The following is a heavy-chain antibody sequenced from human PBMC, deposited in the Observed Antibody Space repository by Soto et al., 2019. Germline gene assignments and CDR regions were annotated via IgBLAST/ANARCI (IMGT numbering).Heavy chain of an antibody. J-gene: IGHJ4*02. CDR3: AKKVNSGSGSQYFDY. V-gene: IGHV3-23*01. Sequence: VGSLSLSGVASGFTFSSHGMNWVRQAPGKGLEWVSGFRSSGDDGTTYYADSVKGRFTISRDNSKNTLFLQMNSLRAEDTAIYYCAKKVNSGSGSQYFDYWGQGTLVTVSS. D-gene: IGHD3-10*01. CDR1: GFTFSSHG. CDR2: FRSSGDDGTT.